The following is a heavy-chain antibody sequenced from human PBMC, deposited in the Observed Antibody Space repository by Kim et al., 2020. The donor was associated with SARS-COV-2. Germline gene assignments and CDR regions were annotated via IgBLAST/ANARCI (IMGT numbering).Heavy chain of an antibody. D-gene: IGHD2-15*01. J-gene: IGHJ5*01. Sequence: GGSLRLSCAASGFTFGDYAMRWVRQAPGKGLEWVAGISCSGGSIYYADSVKGRFTISRDNSKNSLYLQMNSLRAEDTALYYCAKDIERVAVLPVDSYG. CDR1: GFTFGDYA. CDR2: ISCSGGSI. CDR3: AKDIERVAVLPVDS. V-gene: IGHV3-9*01.